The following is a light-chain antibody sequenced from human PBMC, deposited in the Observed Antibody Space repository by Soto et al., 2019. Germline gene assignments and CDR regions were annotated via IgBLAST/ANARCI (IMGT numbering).Light chain of an antibody. CDR3: QQTNTYPPWT. CDR1: QSISNW. V-gene: IGKV1-5*01. CDR2: HAS. J-gene: IGKJ1*01. Sequence: PMTQSPSTLPASVVDRVTITCRSSQSISNWLAWYQQKPGAAPKLLIYHASTLESGVPSRFSGSGSGTEFTLTISSLQPEDFATYYCQQTNTYPPWTFGQGTKVDIK.